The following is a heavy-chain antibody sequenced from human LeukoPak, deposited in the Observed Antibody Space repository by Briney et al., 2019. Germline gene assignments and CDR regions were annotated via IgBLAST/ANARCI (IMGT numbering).Heavy chain of an antibody. CDR3: AKDGVTEAFDY. V-gene: IGHV3-30*18. CDR1: GFTFSSYG. D-gene: IGHD2-21*02. Sequence: GGSLRLSCAASGFTFSSYGMHWVRQAPGKGLEWVAVISYDGSNKHYADSVKGRFTISRDNSKNTLYLQMNSLRAEDTAVYYCAKDGVTEAFDYWGQGTLVTVSS. J-gene: IGHJ4*02. CDR2: ISYDGSNK.